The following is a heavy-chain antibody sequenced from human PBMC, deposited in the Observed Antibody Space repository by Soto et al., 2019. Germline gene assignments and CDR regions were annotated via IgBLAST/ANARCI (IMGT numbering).Heavy chain of an antibody. V-gene: IGHV4-59*01. Sequence: QVQLQESGPGLVKPSETLSLTCTVSGGSISSYYWSWIRQPPGKGLEWIGDIYYRGSTNYNPSLKSRVTISVDPSKNQFSLKLSSVTAADTAMYYCARFNWYFDLWGRGTLVTVSS. CDR3: ARFNWYFDL. CDR2: IYYRGST. J-gene: IGHJ2*01. CDR1: GGSISSYY.